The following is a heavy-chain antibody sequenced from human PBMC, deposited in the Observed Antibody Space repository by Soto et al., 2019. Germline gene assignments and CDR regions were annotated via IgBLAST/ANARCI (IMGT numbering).Heavy chain of an antibody. V-gene: IGHV4-4*07. Sequence: SETLSLTCTVSGGSITDYSWVWIRQPAGQGLEWIGRIFSSGSTNYHPSLKGRIPMSLDTSKNQFSLKLNSATATDTAVYFCARDQGVVVTADSWFDPWGQGILVTVSS. J-gene: IGHJ5*02. CDR1: GGSITDYS. CDR2: IFSSGST. D-gene: IGHD2-21*02. CDR3: ARDQGVVVTADSWFDP.